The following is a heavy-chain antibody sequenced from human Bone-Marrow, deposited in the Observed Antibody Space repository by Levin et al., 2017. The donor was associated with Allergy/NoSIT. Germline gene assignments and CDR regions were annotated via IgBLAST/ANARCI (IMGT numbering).Heavy chain of an antibody. CDR1: GGSITTDDDY. Sequence: SETLSLTCTVSGGSITTDDDYWSWIRQPPGKGLEWIGYIDYSGGTYFKSSRQSRVFISLDKSKYQLSLNLISVTAADTAVYYCASNYGGEGGWFDPWGQGTLVTVSS. CDR3: ASNYGGEGGWFDP. J-gene: IGHJ5*02. CDR2: IDYSGGT. V-gene: IGHV4-30-4*01. D-gene: IGHD2-21*01.